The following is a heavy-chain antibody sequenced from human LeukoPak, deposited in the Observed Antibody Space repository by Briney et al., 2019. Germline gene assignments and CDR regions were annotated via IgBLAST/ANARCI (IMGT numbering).Heavy chain of an antibody. CDR3: VESSGGGIAAAGTAYY. CDR2: ISSNGVST. CDR1: GFTFSSYA. Sequence: PGGSLRLSCSASGFTFSSYAMHWVRQAPGKGLESVSAISSNGVSTYYADSVKGRFTISRDNSKNTLYLQMSSLRAEDTAVYYCVESSGGGIAAAGTAYYWGQGTLVTVSS. D-gene: IGHD6-13*01. V-gene: IGHV3-64D*06. J-gene: IGHJ4*02.